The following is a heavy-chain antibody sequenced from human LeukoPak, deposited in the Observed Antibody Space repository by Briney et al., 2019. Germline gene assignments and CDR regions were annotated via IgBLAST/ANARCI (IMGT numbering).Heavy chain of an antibody. J-gene: IGHJ6*03. Sequence: ASVKVSCKASGYTFTSYDINWVRQATGQGLEWMGWMTPNSGNTGYAQKFQGRVTMTRNTSISTAYMELSSLRSEDTAVYYCARAPGNYDFWSGYYIYYYYYMDVWGKGTTVTVSS. CDR1: GYTFTSYD. CDR3: ARAPGNYDFWSGYYIYYYYYMDV. V-gene: IGHV1-8*01. D-gene: IGHD3-3*01. CDR2: MTPNSGNT.